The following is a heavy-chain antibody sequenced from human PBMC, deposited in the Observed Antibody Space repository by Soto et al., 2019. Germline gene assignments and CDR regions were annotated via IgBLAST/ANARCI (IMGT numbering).Heavy chain of an antibody. J-gene: IGHJ4*02. D-gene: IGHD1-26*01. CDR1: GGSISSSSYY. Sequence: QLQLQESGPGLVKPSETLSLTCTVSGGSISSSSYYWGWIRQPPGKGLEWIGSIYYSGSTYYNPSLKSRVTISVDTSKNQFSLKLSSVTAADTAVYYCARRNLGATPFDYWGQGTLVTVSS. CDR2: IYYSGST. V-gene: IGHV4-39*01. CDR3: ARRNLGATPFDY.